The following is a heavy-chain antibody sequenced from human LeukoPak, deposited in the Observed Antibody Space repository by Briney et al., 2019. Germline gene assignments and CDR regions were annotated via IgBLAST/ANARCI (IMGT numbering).Heavy chain of an antibody. V-gene: IGHV3-23*01. CDR2: ISGSGGST. D-gene: IGHD3-10*01. CDR3: VKYYYGSGRRFDP. CDR1: GFTFSSYA. J-gene: IGHJ5*02. Sequence: GGSLRLSCAASGFTFSSYAMSWVRQAPGKGLEWVSAISGSGGSTYHADSVKGRFTISRDNSKNTLYLQMNSLRAEDTAVYYCVKYYYGSGRRFDPWGQGTLVTVSS.